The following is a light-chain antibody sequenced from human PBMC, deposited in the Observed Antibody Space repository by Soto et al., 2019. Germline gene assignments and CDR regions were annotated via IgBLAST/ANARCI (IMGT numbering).Light chain of an antibody. CDR3: QQSYSNPWT. Sequence: DIQMTQSPSSLSASVGDRVTITCRTSQRIGTHLNWYHEKPGQAPKLLIYAASSLQSGVPSRFSGSGSGTDFTLTISSLQPEDFATYYCQQSYSNPWTFGQGTKVEIK. V-gene: IGKV1-39*01. CDR1: QRIGTH. CDR2: AAS. J-gene: IGKJ1*01.